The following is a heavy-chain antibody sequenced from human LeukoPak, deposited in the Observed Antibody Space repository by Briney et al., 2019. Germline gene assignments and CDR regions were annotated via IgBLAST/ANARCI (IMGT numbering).Heavy chain of an antibody. Sequence: SETLSLTCAGYGGAFSGYYWGWIRQPPGKGGEGIGGINHSGSTNYNPSLKSRVTISVDTSKNQFSLKLSSVTAADTAVYYCARPQQYCSGGSCPRDAFDIWGQGTMVTVSS. D-gene: IGHD2-15*01. J-gene: IGHJ3*02. V-gene: IGHV4-34*01. CDR2: INHSGST. CDR3: ARPQQYCSGGSCPRDAFDI. CDR1: GGAFSGYY.